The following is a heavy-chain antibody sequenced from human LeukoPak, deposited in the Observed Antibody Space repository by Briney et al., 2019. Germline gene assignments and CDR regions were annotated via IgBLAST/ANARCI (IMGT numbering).Heavy chain of an antibody. CDR2: IYYSGST. D-gene: IGHD3-16*02. CDR1: GGSISGSSYY. CDR3: ARRYYDYVWGSYRPPDNWFDP. V-gene: IGHV4-39*01. J-gene: IGHJ5*02. Sequence: SETLSLTCTVSGGSISGSSYYWGWIRQPPGKGLEWIGSIYYSGSTYYNPSLKSRVTIPVDTSKNQFSLKLSSVTAADTAVYYCARRYYDYVWGSYRPPDNWFDPWGQGTLVTVSS.